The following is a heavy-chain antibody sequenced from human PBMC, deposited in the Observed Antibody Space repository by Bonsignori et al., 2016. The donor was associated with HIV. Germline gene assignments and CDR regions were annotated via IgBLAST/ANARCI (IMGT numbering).Heavy chain of an antibody. V-gene: IGHV4-4*07. Sequence: WIRQPPGKGLEWIGRIYSSGNTNYNPSLRSRVTMSVDTSKNQLSLKLSSVTAADTAVYYCARSAAGVKGGYFDYWGQGTLVTVSS. D-gene: IGHD3-10*01. CDR2: IYSSGNT. J-gene: IGHJ4*02. CDR3: ARSAAGVKGGYFDY.